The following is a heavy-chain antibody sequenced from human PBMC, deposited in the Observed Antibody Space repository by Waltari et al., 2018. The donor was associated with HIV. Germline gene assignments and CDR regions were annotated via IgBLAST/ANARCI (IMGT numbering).Heavy chain of an antibody. Sequence: QVRLQQWGAGLLKPSETLSLTCAVYGGSFSGYYWSWIRPAPGQGLEWIGEINHSRSTNYNPSLKTRVAMSVDTSKNQFSLKLSSVTAADTAVYYCARAQLYYYDSTGYSYYFDYWGQGTLVTVSS. V-gene: IGHV4-34*02. CDR2: INHSRST. J-gene: IGHJ4*02. CDR1: GGSFSGYY. D-gene: IGHD3-22*01. CDR3: ARAQLYYYDSTGYSYYFDY.